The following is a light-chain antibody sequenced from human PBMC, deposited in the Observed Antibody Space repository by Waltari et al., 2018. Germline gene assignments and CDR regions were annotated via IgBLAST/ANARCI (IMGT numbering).Light chain of an antibody. CDR3: YSTDSSGNHRV. J-gene: IGLJ2*01. CDR1: ALPNTL. V-gene: IGLV3-10*01. CDR2: EDN. Sequence: SHDLTPPPSVSVSPGQTPTNPFPGHALPNTLAYWYQPKLGQAPVLVIYEDNKRPSGIPERISGSSSGTMATLTVSGAQVEDEADYCCYSTDSSGNHRVFGGGTRLTVL.